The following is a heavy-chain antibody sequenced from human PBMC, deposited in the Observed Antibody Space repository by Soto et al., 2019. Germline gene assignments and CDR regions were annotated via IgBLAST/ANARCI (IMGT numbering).Heavy chain of an antibody. CDR3: ARDLRRYSSGWYGIDY. CDR1: GYTFTSYG. D-gene: IGHD6-19*01. CDR2: ISAYNGNT. V-gene: IGHV1-18*01. Sequence: ASVKVSCKASGYTFTSYGISWVRQAPGQGLEWMGWISAYNGNTNYAQKLQGRVTMTTDTSTSTAYMELRSLRSDDTAVYYCARDLRRYSSGWYGIDYWGQGTLVTVS. J-gene: IGHJ4*02.